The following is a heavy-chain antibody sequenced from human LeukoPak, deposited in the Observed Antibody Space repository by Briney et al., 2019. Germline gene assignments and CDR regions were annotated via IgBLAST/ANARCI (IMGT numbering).Heavy chain of an antibody. CDR1: GFTFSTSG. J-gene: IGHJ4*02. Sequence: TGGSLRLSCAASGFTFSTSGMHWVRQAPGKGLEWVAVIWYGGSNKHYAESVKGRFSISRDNSKSTLYLQMNSLRAEDTAVYYCARARGVSTGYRPIDYWGQGTLVTVSS. D-gene: IGHD3-22*01. CDR3: ARARGVSTGYRPIDY. V-gene: IGHV3-33*01. CDR2: IWYGGSNK.